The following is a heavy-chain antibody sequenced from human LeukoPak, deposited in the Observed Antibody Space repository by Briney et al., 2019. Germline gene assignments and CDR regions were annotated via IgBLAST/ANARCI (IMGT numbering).Heavy chain of an antibody. D-gene: IGHD2-2*01. Sequence: QPGGSLRLSCAASGFTFSGSAMHWVRQASGKGLEWVGRIRSKANSYATAYAASVKGRFTISRDDSKNTAYLQMNSLRAEDTAVYYCAKESECSTSCDRYFDLWGRGTLVTVSS. V-gene: IGHV3-73*01. CDR2: IRSKANSYAT. CDR1: GFTFSGSA. J-gene: IGHJ2*01. CDR3: AKESECSTSCDRYFDL.